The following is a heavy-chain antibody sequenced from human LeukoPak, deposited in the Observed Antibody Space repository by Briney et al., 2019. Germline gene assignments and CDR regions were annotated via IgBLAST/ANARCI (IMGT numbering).Heavy chain of an antibody. J-gene: IGHJ4*02. CDR3: ARENYDILTGPLDY. D-gene: IGHD3-9*01. CDR2: ISSSSSYI. CDR1: GFTFSSYS. Sequence: PGGSLRLSCAASGFTFSSYSMNWVRQAPGKGLEWVSSISSSSSYIYYADSVKGRFTVSRDIAKNPLYLQMNSLRAEDTAVYYCARENYDILTGPLDYWGQGTLVTVSS. V-gene: IGHV3-21*01.